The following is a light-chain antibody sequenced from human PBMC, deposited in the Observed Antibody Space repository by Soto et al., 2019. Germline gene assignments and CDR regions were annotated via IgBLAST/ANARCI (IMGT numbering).Light chain of an antibody. CDR2: GAS. CDR1: QTISSW. V-gene: IGKV1-5*01. J-gene: IGKJ1*01. CDR3: LQHYSYPWT. Sequence: DIQMTQSPSTLSGSVGDIVTITCRASQTISSWLAWYQQKPGQAPRLLIYGASTRATGIPARFSGSGSGTEFTLTISSLQPEDFATYACLQHYSYPWTVGQGTKVDIK.